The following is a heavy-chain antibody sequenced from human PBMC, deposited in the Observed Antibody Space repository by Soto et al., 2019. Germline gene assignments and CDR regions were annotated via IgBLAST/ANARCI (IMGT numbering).Heavy chain of an antibody. CDR2: ISGSGGST. CDR1: GFTFSSYA. D-gene: IGHD1-26*01. V-gene: IGHV3-23*01. Sequence: EVQLLESGGGLVQPGGSLRLSCAASGFTFSSYAMSWVRQAPGKGLEWVSAISGSGGSTYYADSVKGRFTISRDNSKNTLYLQMNSLRAEDTAVYYCAKSGWELPIPPPEEYWYFDLWGRGTLVTVSS. CDR3: AKSGWELPIPPPEEYWYFDL. J-gene: IGHJ2*01.